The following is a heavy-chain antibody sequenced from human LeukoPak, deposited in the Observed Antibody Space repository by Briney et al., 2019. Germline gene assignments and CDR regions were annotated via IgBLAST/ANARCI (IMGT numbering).Heavy chain of an antibody. CDR1: GFTFSSYS. V-gene: IGHV3-48*01. D-gene: IGHD3-10*01. Sequence: PGGSLRLSCAASGFTFSSYSMNWVRQAPGKGLEWVSYISSSSSTIYYADSVEGRFTISRDNAKNSLYLQMNSLRAEDTAVYYCARDRITMVRTDVWGKGTTVTVSS. CDR3: ARDRITMVRTDV. CDR2: ISSSSSTI. J-gene: IGHJ6*04.